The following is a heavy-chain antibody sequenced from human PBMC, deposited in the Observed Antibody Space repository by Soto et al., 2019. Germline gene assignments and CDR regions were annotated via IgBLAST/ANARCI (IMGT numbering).Heavy chain of an antibody. J-gene: IGHJ5*02. CDR1: GFTFSSYE. CDR2: ISSSSYI. Sequence: PVGSLRLSCAASGFTFSSYEMNWVRQAPGKGLEWVSYISSSSYIYYADSVKGRFTISRDNAKNSLYLQMNSLRAEDTAVYYCARDHWSITGTTHWFDPWGQGTLVTVSS. CDR3: ARDHWSITGTTHWFDP. D-gene: IGHD1-7*01. V-gene: IGHV3-21*05.